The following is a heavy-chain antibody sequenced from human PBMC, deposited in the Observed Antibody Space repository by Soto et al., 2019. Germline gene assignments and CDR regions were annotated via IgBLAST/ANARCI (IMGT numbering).Heavy chain of an antibody. CDR2: IGGSGGT. D-gene: IGHD1-26*01. CDR1: GFTFSSYA. V-gene: IGHV3-23*01. CDR3: AKGQGWAYYYDS. J-gene: IGHJ4*02. Sequence: EVQLLESGGGLVQPGGSLRLSCAASGFTFSSYAMSWVRLAPGKGLEWVSSIGGSGGTYYAAFVKGRFTISRDNSKNMLYLHLNSLRVEDTAMYYCAKGQGWAYYYDSWGQGPLVTVSS.